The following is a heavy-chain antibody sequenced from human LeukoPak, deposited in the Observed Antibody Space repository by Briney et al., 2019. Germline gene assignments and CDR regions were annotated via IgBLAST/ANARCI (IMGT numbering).Heavy chain of an antibody. Sequence: TGGSLRLSCAASGFTFSDYYMSWIRQAPGKGLEWVSYISSSGSTIYYADSVKGRFTISRDNAKNSLYLQMNSLRAEDTAVYYCARGKGYCSNTSCFNWFDPWGQGTLVTVSS. CDR3: ARGKGYCSNTSCFNWFDP. D-gene: IGHD2-2*01. V-gene: IGHV3-11*04. J-gene: IGHJ5*02. CDR2: ISSSGSTI. CDR1: GFTFSDYY.